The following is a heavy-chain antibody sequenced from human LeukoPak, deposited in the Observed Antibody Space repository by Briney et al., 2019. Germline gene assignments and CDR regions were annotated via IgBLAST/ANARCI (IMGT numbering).Heavy chain of an antibody. CDR1: GGSISSYY. CDR2: IYYSGST. Sequence: PSETLSLTCTVSGGSISSYYWSWIRQPPGKGLEWIGYIYYSGSTNYNPSLKSRVTISVDTSKNQLSLKLSSVTAADTAVYYCARGPTIIAAAGTGWFDPWGQGTLVTVSS. J-gene: IGHJ5*02. V-gene: IGHV4-59*01. D-gene: IGHD6-13*01. CDR3: ARGPTIIAAAGTGWFDP.